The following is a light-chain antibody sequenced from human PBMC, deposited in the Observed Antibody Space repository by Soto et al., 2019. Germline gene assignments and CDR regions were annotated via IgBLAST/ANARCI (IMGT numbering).Light chain of an antibody. V-gene: IGKV1-27*01. J-gene: IGKJ1*01. Sequence: DIQMIQSPSSLSASVGDRVTITCRASQGISNYLAWYQQRPGRVPTLLISAASTLQSGVPSRFSGSGSGTDFTLTITSLQPEDVATYYCQRYNDASTFGQGTKVEI. CDR1: QGISNY. CDR2: AAS. CDR3: QRYNDAST.